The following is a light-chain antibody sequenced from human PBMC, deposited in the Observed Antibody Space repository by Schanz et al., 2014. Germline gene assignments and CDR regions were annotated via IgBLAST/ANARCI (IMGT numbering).Light chain of an antibody. CDR3: QEYYISPFT. CDR1: QSVSSN. V-gene: IGKV3D-15*01. Sequence: EIVMTQSPATLSVSPGERATLSCRASQSVSSNLAWYQQKPGQPPRLLIYGASTRATGIPARFSGSGSGTEFTLTISSLQSDDCATYYCQEYYISPFTFGRGTKLDIK. CDR2: GAS. J-gene: IGKJ2*01.